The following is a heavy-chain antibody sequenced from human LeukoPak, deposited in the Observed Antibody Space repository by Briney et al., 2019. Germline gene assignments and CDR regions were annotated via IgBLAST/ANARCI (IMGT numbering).Heavy chain of an antibody. CDR2: ISSSGSTI. CDR1: GFTFSDYY. Sequence: PGGSLRLSCAASGFTFSDYYMSWIRQAPGKGLEWVSYISSSGSTIYYADSVKGLFTISRDNAKNSLYLQMNSLRAEDTAVYYCARSESIWSGYLAAFDIWGQGTMVTVSS. J-gene: IGHJ3*02. V-gene: IGHV3-11*04. D-gene: IGHD3-3*01. CDR3: ARSESIWSGYLAAFDI.